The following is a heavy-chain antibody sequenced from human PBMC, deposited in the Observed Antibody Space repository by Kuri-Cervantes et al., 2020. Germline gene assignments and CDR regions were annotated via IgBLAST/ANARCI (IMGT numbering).Heavy chain of an antibody. CDR1: GGSISSSNW. CDR2: IYHDGRT. V-gene: IGHV4-4*02. Sequence: GSLRLSCAVSGGSISSSNWWSWVRQSPGKGLEWIGEIYHDGRTNFNPSLNNRVTISLGETKSQFSLRLSSVTAADTAIYYCASPILGSIFSLFDYWGQGILVTVSS. J-gene: IGHJ4*01. CDR3: ASPILGSIFSLFDY. D-gene: IGHD3-10*01.